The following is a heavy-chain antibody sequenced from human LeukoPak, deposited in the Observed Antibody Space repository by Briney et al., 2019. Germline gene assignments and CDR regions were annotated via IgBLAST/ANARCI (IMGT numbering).Heavy chain of an antibody. Sequence: SQTLSLTCAISGDSVSSNNGAWNWIRQSPSGGLEWLGRTYYRSKWYNEYAVSMRGRMTINADTSKNQFSLQLNSVTPEDTAIYYCARDVATSGWYTFDYWGQGTLVTVSS. CDR1: GDSVSSNNGA. J-gene: IGHJ4*02. D-gene: IGHD6-19*01. V-gene: IGHV6-1*01. CDR3: ARDVATSGWYTFDY. CDR2: TYYRSKWYN.